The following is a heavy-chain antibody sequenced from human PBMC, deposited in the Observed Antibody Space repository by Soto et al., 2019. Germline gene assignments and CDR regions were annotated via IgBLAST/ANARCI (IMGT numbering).Heavy chain of an antibody. CDR3: ARGYCTTTICDPWFDP. V-gene: IGHV5-51*01. J-gene: IGHJ5*02. D-gene: IGHD2-2*01. CDR2: IYPGDSDT. CDR1: GYSFTSYW. Sequence: GESLKISCKGSGYSFTSYWIGWVRQMPGKGLEWMGIIYPGDSDTRYSPSFQGQVTISADKSISTAYLQWSSLKASDTAMYYCARGYCTTTICDPWFDPWGPGTLVTVSS.